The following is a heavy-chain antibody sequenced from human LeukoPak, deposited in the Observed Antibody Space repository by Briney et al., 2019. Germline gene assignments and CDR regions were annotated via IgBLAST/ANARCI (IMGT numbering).Heavy chain of an antibody. CDR3: ARAYNWNYSYFDY. CDR2: IYSGGST. D-gene: IGHD1-7*01. J-gene: IGHJ4*02. Sequence: PGGSLRLSCAASGFTVSRNYMTWVRQAPGKGLEWVSLIYSGGSTYYADSVKGRFTISRDNSKNTLYLQMNNLRAEDTAVYYCARAYNWNYSYFDYWGQGTLVTVSS. V-gene: IGHV3-66*01. CDR1: GFTVSRNY.